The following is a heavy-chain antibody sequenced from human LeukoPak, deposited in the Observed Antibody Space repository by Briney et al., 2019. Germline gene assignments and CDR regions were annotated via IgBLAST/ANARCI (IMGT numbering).Heavy chain of an antibody. D-gene: IGHD3-22*01. V-gene: IGHV1-18*01. J-gene: IGHJ5*01. Sequence: ASVKVSCKASGYTFTSYGISWVRQAPGQGLEWMGWISAYNGNTNYAQKLQGRVTMTTDTSTSTAYMELRSLRSEDTALYCCARGVHVRMYDSNHNSFDPWGQGTLVTVSS. CDR2: ISAYNGNT. CDR3: ARGVHVRMYDSNHNSFDP. CDR1: GYTFTSYG.